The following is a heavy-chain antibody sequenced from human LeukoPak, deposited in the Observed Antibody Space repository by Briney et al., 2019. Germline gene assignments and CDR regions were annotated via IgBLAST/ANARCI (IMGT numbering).Heavy chain of an antibody. Sequence: GGSLRLSCAASGFSFSNYWMSWVRQAPGKGLEWVANIKQDGSEKYYVDSVKGRFTISRDNAKNSLFLQMNSLRGEDTAVYYCARPPRVVPAPDYWGQGTLVTVSS. CDR1: GFSFSNYW. CDR3: ARPPRVVPAPDY. D-gene: IGHD2-2*01. J-gene: IGHJ4*02. CDR2: IKQDGSEK. V-gene: IGHV3-7*01.